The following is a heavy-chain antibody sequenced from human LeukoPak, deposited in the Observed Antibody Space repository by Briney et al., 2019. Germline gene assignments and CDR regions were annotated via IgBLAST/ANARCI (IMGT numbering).Heavy chain of an antibody. CDR1: GFTFSSYA. CDR3: AKDRGSGYSYGYFDY. J-gene: IGHJ4*02. D-gene: IGHD5-18*01. CDR2: ISGSGGST. Sequence: PGGSLRLSCAASGFTFSSYAMSWVRQAPGKGLEWVSAISGSGGSTYYADSVKGRFTISRDNSKNTLYLQMNSLRAEDTAIYYRAKDRGSGYSYGYFDYWGQGALVTVST. V-gene: IGHV3-23*01.